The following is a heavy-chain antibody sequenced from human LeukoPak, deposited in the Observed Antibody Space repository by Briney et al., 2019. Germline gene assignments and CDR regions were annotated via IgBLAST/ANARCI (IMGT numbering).Heavy chain of an antibody. D-gene: IGHD6-19*01. CDR1: GFTFSSYS. CDR3: AGGHIAVAGTGASDI. CDR2: ISSSSSYI. Sequence: SGGSLRLSCAASGFTFSSYSMNWVRQAPGKGLEWVSSISSSSSYIYYADSVKGRFTISRDNAKNSLYLQMNSLRAEDTAVYYCAGGHIAVAGTGASDIWGQGTMVTVSS. V-gene: IGHV3-21*01. J-gene: IGHJ3*02.